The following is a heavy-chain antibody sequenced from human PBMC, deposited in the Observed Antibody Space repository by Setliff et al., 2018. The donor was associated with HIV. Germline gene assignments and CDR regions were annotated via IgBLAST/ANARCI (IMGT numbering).Heavy chain of an antibody. J-gene: IGHJ4*02. CDR3: ARGTDFWSGSSNFDY. D-gene: IGHD3-3*01. Sequence: ASVKVSCKAYGYTFTAYYMHWVRQAPGQGLEWMGWINPNSGGTNYAQKCRGRVTMTRDTSTNTAHMYLSSLRSDDTAIYFCARGTDFWSGSSNFDYWGQGTQVTVSS. CDR1: GYTFTAYY. CDR2: INPNSGGT. V-gene: IGHV1-2*02.